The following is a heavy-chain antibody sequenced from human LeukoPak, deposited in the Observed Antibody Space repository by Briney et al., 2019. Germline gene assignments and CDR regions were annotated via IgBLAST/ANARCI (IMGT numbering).Heavy chain of an antibody. Sequence: GGSLRLSCAASGFTVSSKSMSWVRQAPGKGLEWVSVIYSGGSTYYADSVKGRFTISRENAKNSLSLQMNSLRAEDTAVYYCVRQQTPHGNFDYWGQGTLVTVSS. D-gene: IGHD1-26*01. CDR2: IYSGGST. CDR1: GFTVSSKS. V-gene: IGHV3-53*01. CDR3: VRQQTPHGNFDY. J-gene: IGHJ4*02.